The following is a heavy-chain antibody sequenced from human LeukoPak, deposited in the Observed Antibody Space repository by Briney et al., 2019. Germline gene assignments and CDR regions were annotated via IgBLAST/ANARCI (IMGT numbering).Heavy chain of an antibody. CDR1: GYTLTELS. CDR3: VKDRSGYCSSTSCSDY. J-gene: IGHJ4*02. CDR2: FDPEDGET. Sequence: GASVKVSCKVSGYTLTELSMHWVRQAPGKGLEWMGGFDPEDGETIYAQKFQGRVTMTEDTSTDTAYMELSSLRSEDTAVYYCVKDRSGYCSSTSCSDYWGQGTLVTVSS. V-gene: IGHV1-24*01. D-gene: IGHD2-2*01.